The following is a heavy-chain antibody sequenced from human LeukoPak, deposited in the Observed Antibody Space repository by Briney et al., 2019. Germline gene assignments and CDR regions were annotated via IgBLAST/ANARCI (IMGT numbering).Heavy chain of an antibody. V-gene: IGHV3-15*01. D-gene: IGHD2-21*02. CDR3: TTLRLTASDY. CDR1: GFTFSNAW. CDR2: IKSRADGGTI. J-gene: IGHJ4*02. Sequence: GGSLRLSCEAAGFTFSNAWMSWVRQAPGKGLEWVGRIKSRADGGTIDYAVPVKGRFIISRDDSRNTLYLQMNSLKIEDTAMYYCTTLRLTASDYWGQGTGVSVSS.